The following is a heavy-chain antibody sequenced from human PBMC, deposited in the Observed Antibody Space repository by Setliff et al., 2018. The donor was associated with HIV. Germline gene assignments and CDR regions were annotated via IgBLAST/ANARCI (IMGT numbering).Heavy chain of an antibody. CDR3: SRASDPSHRMPPTNYYYMDV. CDR1: GYSFTTYW. J-gene: IGHJ6*03. V-gene: IGHV5-51*01. D-gene: IGHD2-2*01. CDR2: IYPYDSDT. Sequence: GESLKISCKGSGYSFTTYWIGWVRQMPGKGLEWMGIIYPYDSDTRYSPSFQGQVTISADKSISTAYVQWSGLKASDTAMYYCSRASDPSHRMPPTNYYYMDVWGKGTKVTVSS.